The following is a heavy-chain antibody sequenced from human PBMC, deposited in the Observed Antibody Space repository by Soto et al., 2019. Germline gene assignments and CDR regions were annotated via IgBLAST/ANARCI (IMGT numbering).Heavy chain of an antibody. V-gene: IGHV1-18*01. D-gene: IGHD3-22*01. J-gene: IGHJ6*02. CDR1: GYTFTKYG. CDR2: ISGYQGDT. Sequence: ASVKVSCKGSGYTFTKYGISWVRQAPGQGLEWMGWISGYQGDTNYAQNFQGRVTMTTDTSTGTAYMELRSLRSDDTAMYYCARDSMIVVVTPRYAYYGMDVWGQGTTVTVSS. CDR3: ARDSMIVVVTPRYAYYGMDV.